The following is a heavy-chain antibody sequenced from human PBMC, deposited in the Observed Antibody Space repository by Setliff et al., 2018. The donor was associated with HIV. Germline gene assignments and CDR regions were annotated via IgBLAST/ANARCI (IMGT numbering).Heavy chain of an antibody. CDR3: ARDSSSTYDY. Sequence: PSETLSLTCTVSGGSISTYYWSWIRQPPGKGLEWIGSIYFTGSSDNNPSLKSRVTLSVDTSKNQVSLKVTSVTAADTAVYYCARDSSSTYDYWGQGILVTVS. CDR1: GGSISTYY. J-gene: IGHJ4*02. D-gene: IGHD2-2*01. V-gene: IGHV4-59*12. CDR2: IYFTGSS.